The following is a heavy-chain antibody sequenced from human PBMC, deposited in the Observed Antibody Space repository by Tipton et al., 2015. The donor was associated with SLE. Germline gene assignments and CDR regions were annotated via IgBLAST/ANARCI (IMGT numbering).Heavy chain of an antibody. D-gene: IGHD3-3*01. CDR1: GGSFSGYY. J-gene: IGHJ6*03. Sequence: GSLRLSCAVYGGSFSGYYWSWIRQPPGKGLEWIGEINHSGSTNYNPSLKSRVTISVDTSKNQFSLKLSSVTAADTAVYYCARAMDYYDFWSGYYTVVHYYYMDVWGKGTTVTVSS. CDR2: INHSGST. V-gene: IGHV4-34*01. CDR3: ARAMDYYDFWSGYYTVVHYYYMDV.